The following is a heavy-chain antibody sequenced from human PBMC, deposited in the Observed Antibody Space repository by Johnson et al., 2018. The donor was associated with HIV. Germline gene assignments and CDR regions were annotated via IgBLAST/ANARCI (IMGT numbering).Heavy chain of an antibody. J-gene: IGHJ3*02. CDR2: ISWNSDNI. D-gene: IGHD1-26*01. V-gene: IGHV3-9*01. CDR3: AKGWGRGTFSTDDSFDI. Sequence: VESGGGLVQPGRSLRLSCAPSGFTFDDYAMHWVRQAPGKGLEWVSGISWNSDNIAYADSVRGRFTISSDNSKNTLYLQMNSLRAEDTAVYYCAKGWGRGTFSTDDSFDIWGQGTMVTVSS. CDR1: GFTFDDYA.